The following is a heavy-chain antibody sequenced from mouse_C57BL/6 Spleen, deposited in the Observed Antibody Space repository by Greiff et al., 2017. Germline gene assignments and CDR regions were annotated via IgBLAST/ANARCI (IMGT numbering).Heavy chain of an antibody. CDR2: INYDGSST. D-gene: IGHD3-2*02. J-gene: IGHJ4*01. Sequence: EVKLMESEGGLVQPGSSMKLSCTASGFTFSDYYMAWVRHVPEKGLEWVANINYDGSSTYYLDSLKSRFIISRDNAKNILYLQMSSLKSEDTATYYCARDRSSGYAMDYWGQGTSVTVSS. CDR1: GFTFSDYY. V-gene: IGHV5-16*01. CDR3: ARDRSSGYAMDY.